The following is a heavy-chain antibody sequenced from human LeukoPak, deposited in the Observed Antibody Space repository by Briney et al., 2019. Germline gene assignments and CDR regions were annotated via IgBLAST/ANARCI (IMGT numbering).Heavy chain of an antibody. D-gene: IGHD5-12*01. CDR1: GGSISSYY. CDR3: ARELGRGYSGYDFSWYFDL. J-gene: IGHJ2*01. Sequence: SETLSLTCTVSGGSISSYYWSWIRQPAGKGLEWIGRIYTSGSTNYNPSLKSRVTMSVDTSKNQISLKLRSVTAADTAVYYCARELGRGYSGYDFSWYFDLWGRGTLVTVSS. CDR2: IYTSGST. V-gene: IGHV4-4*07.